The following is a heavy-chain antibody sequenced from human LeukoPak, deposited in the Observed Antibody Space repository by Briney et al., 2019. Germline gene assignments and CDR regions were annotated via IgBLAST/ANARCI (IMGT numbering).Heavy chain of an antibody. CDR2: IKQDGSEK. CDR3: ARDYSRGNDFWSGYKLNNWFDP. D-gene: IGHD3-3*01. J-gene: IGHJ5*02. Sequence: PGGSLRLSCAASGFTFSSYWMSWVRQAPGKGLEWVANIKQDGSEKYYVDSVKGRFTISRDNAKNSLYLQMNSLRAEDTAVYYCARDYSRGNDFWSGYKLNNWFDPWGQGTLVTVSS. V-gene: IGHV3-7*01. CDR1: GFTFSSYW.